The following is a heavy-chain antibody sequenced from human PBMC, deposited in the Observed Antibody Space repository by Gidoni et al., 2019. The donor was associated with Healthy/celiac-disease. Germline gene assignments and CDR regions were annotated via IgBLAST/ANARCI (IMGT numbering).Heavy chain of an antibody. Sequence: QVQLVESGGGVGQPGRSLRLSCAASGFTFSSYARHWVRQAPGKGLEWVAVISYDGSNKYYADSVKGRFTISRDNSKNTLYLQMNSLRAEDTAVYYCARDGRVVPAAMPVGLDYWGQGTLVTVSS. V-gene: IGHV3-30*04. CDR2: ISYDGSNK. CDR3: ARDGRVVPAAMPVGLDY. CDR1: GFTFSSYA. D-gene: IGHD2-2*01. J-gene: IGHJ4*02.